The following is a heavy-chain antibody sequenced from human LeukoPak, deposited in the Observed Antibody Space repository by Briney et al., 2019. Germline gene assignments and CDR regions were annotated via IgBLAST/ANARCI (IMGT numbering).Heavy chain of an antibody. D-gene: IGHD3-16*01. Sequence: PSETLSLTCTVSGGSISSYYWSWIREPAGKGLEWIGTIYYSGTTYFKPSLKSRVTISVDTSKNQFSLKLSSVTAADTAVYYCARGGAGGAFDIWGQGTMVTVSS. J-gene: IGHJ3*02. CDR1: GGSISSYY. CDR2: IYYSGTT. CDR3: ARGGAGGAFDI. V-gene: IGHV4-59*12.